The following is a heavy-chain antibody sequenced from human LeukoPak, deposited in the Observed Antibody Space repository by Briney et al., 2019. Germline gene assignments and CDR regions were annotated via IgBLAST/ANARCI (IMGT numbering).Heavy chain of an antibody. V-gene: IGHV4-34*01. CDR3: ARARPYSSSWYSGFDP. CDR1: GGSFSGYY. D-gene: IGHD6-13*01. J-gene: IGHJ5*02. CDR2: INHSGST. Sequence: PSETLSLTCAVYGGSFSGYYWSWIRQPPGKGLEWIGEINHSGSTNYNPSLKSRVTISVDTSKNQFSLKLSSVTAADTAVYYCARARPYSSSWYSGFDPWRQGTLVTVST.